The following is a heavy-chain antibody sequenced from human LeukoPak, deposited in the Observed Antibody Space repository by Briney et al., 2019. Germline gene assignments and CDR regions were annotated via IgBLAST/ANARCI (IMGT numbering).Heavy chain of an antibody. Sequence: GGSLRLSCVASGLTFSTYTMNWVRQAPGKGLEWVSSITSSNDYIYHAASVKGRFTTSRDNAKNSLYLQMNSLRAEDTAVYYCAREDSSENFDYWGQGTLVTVSS. J-gene: IGHJ4*02. V-gene: IGHV3-21*01. CDR1: GLTFSTYT. CDR3: AREDSSENFDY. CDR2: ITSSNDYI. D-gene: IGHD6-13*01.